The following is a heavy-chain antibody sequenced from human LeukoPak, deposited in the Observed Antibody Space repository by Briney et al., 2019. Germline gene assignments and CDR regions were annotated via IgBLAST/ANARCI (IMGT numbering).Heavy chain of an antibody. CDR2: ISSSSSTI. D-gene: IGHD6-6*01. CDR1: GFTFSNYN. J-gene: IGHJ4*02. V-gene: IGHV3-48*01. CDR3: AKDPTPSSSAPPR. Sequence: GGSLRLSCAASGFTFSNYNMNWVRQAPGKGLEWVSYISSSSSTIHYAESVKGRFTISRDNARNSLYLQMNSLRAEDTAVYYCAKDPTPSSSAPPRGGQGTLVTVSS.